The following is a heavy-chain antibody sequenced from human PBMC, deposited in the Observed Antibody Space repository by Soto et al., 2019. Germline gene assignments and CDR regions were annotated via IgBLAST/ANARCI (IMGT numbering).Heavy chain of an antibody. CDR1: GGSISSGGYH. D-gene: IGHD2-15*01. Sequence: SETLSLTCTLSGGSISSGGYHWSWIRQHPGKGLEWIGYIYYSGSTYYNPSLKSRVTISVDTSKNQFSLKLSSVTAADTAVYYCAREEDCSGGSCYSEHDAFDIWGQGTMVTVSS. CDR2: IYYSGST. J-gene: IGHJ3*02. V-gene: IGHV4-31*03. CDR3: AREEDCSGGSCYSEHDAFDI.